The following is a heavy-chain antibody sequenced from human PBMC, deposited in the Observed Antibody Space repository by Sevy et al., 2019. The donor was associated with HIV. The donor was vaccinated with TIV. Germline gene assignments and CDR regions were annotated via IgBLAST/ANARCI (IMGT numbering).Heavy chain of an antibody. Sequence: LGGSLRLSCTASGFSFSDYYMSWIRQAPGKGLEWISYISTSSGFTDYEDSVKGRFTISRDNAKNSLYLQMNSLRAEDTAVYFCARVRYNYGQKYFDYWGQGTLVTVSS. J-gene: IGHJ4*02. CDR3: ARVRYNYGQKYFDY. D-gene: IGHD5-18*01. V-gene: IGHV3-11*06. CDR2: ISTSSGFT. CDR1: GFSFSDYY.